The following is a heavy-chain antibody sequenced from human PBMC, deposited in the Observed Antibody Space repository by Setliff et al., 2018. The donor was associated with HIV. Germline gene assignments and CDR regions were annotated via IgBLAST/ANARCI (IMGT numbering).Heavy chain of an antibody. Sequence: SETLSLTCTVSGASISSGGYYWSWIRQHPVKGLEWIGYIYYTGTTFYNPSLESRLIISLDTSKNQFSLKVTSVTAADTAVYYCARGSHGTSWTDYWGQGTLVTVSS. D-gene: IGHD6-13*01. CDR1: GASISSGGYY. V-gene: IGHV4-31*03. CDR2: IYYTGTT. CDR3: ARGSHGTSWTDY. J-gene: IGHJ4*02.